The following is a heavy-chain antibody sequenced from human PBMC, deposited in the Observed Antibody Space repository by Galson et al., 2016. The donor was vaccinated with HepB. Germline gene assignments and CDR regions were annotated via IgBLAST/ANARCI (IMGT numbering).Heavy chain of an antibody. CDR2: TYYRSKWYN. J-gene: IGHJ6*02. CDR3: ARDLREALAGTGYYYYGLDV. CDR1: GDSVSSDSAA. V-gene: IGHV6-1*01. Sequence: CAISGDSVSSDSAAWNWIRQSPSRGLEWLGRTYYRSKWYNEYAVSVKSRITINPDTSKNQFSLQPNSVTPEDTAVYYCARDLREALAGTGYYYYGLDVWGQGTTVTVSS. D-gene: IGHD6-19*01.